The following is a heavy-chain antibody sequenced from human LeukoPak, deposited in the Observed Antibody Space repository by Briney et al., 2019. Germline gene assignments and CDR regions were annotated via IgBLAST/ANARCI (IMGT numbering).Heavy chain of an antibody. Sequence: ASVKVSCKASRYTFISYGISWVRQAPGQGLEGMGWISAYNGNTNYAQKLQGRVTMTTDTSTSTAYMELRSLRSDDTAVYYCAGASAAYCGGDCFSNWFDPWGQGTLVTVSS. CDR3: AGASAAYCGGDCFSNWFDP. D-gene: IGHD2-21*02. V-gene: IGHV1-18*01. CDR1: RYTFISYG. J-gene: IGHJ5*02. CDR2: ISAYNGNT.